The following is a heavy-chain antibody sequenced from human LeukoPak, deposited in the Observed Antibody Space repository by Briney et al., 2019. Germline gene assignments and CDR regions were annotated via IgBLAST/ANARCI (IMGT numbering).Heavy chain of an antibody. J-gene: IGHJ3*01. CDR3: AREGSSGQDWYAFDV. CDR2: MYFNSGAT. CDR1: GFTFTGYY. D-gene: IGHD5-12*01. V-gene: IGHV1-2*02. Sequence: GASVKVSCKASGFTFTGYYVQWLRQAPGQGLEWVGWMYFNSGATRYAPKFQGRVTVTRGTSISTAYMELSSLRPDDTAMYYCAREGSSGQDWYAFDVWGQETMVTVSS.